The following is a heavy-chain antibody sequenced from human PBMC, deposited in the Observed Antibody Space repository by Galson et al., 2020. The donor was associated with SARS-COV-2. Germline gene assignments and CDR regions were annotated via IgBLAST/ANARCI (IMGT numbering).Heavy chain of an antibody. D-gene: IGHD3-3*01. Sequence: GGSLRLSCAASGFTFSSYAMHWVRQAPGKGLEWVAVISYDGSNKYYADSVKGRFTISRDNSKNTLYLQMNSLRAEDTAVYYCARVELRFLEWKAFDYWGQGTLVTVSS. J-gene: IGHJ4*02. CDR1: GFTFSSYA. CDR2: ISYDGSNK. V-gene: IGHV3-30*04. CDR3: ARVELRFLEWKAFDY.